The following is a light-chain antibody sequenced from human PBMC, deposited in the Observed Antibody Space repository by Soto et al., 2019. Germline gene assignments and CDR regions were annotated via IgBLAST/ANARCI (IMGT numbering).Light chain of an antibody. V-gene: IGKV1-5*03. Sequence: DIQMTQSPSTLSASVGDRVTITCRASQSIITSLAWYQQKPGKAPKLLIYKASNLQSGVPSRFSGSGSGTEFPLTISSLQPDDFATYYCQQYNSYSRTFGQGTKVEIK. CDR3: QQYNSYSRT. J-gene: IGKJ1*01. CDR2: KAS. CDR1: QSIITS.